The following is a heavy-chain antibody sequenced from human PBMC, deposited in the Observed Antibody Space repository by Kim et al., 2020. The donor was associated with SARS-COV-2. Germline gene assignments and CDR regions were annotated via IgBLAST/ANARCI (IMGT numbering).Heavy chain of an antibody. CDR1: GGSISSSSYY. CDR2: IYYSGIT. J-gene: IGHJ4*02. D-gene: IGHD3-22*01. CDR3: ARLSKNHYYDSSGYYRPGDY. V-gene: IGHV4-39*01. Sequence: SQTLSLSCTVSGGSISSSSYYWGWIRQPPGKGLEWIGSIYYSGITYYNPSLKSRVTISVDTSKNQYSLKLSSETAADTAVYYCARLSKNHYYDSSGYYRPGDYWGQGTLVTVSS.